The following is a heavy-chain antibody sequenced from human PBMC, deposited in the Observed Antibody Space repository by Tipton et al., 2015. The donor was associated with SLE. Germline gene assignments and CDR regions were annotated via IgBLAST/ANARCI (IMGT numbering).Heavy chain of an antibody. CDR1: GGSFSGYY. CDR3: ATPGPQRAFDI. V-gene: IGHV4-34*01. Sequence: LRLSCAVYGGSFSGYYWSWIRQPPGKGLEWIGEINHSGSTNYNPSLKRRVTISVDTSKNQFSLKLSSVTAADTAVYYCATPGPQRAFDIWGQGTMVTVSS. CDR2: INHSGST. D-gene: IGHD3-10*01. J-gene: IGHJ3*02.